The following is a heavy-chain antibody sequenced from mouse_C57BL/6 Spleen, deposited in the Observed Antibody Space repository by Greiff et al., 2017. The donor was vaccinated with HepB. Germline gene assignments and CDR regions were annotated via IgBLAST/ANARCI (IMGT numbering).Heavy chain of an antibody. CDR2: ISYDGSN. CDR1: GYSITSGYY. V-gene: IGHV3-6*01. J-gene: IGHJ3*01. CDR3: ARVGDDGYYSFAY. D-gene: IGHD2-3*01. Sequence: EVKLVESGPGLVKPSQSLSLTCSVTGYSITSGYYWNWIRQFPGNKLEWMGYISYDGSNNYNPSLKNRISITRDTSKNQFFLKLNSVTTEDTATYYCARVGDDGYYSFAYWGQGTLVTVSA.